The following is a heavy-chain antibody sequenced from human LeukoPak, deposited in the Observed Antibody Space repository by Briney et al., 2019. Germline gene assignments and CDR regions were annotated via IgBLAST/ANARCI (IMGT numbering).Heavy chain of an antibody. D-gene: IGHD3-10*01. J-gene: IGHJ6*02. Sequence: GGSLRLSCAASGFPFNTYSMNWVRQAPGKGLEWVAVISYDGSDKHYVDSVKGRITISRDNSKNTLYLQMNSLRAEDTAVYYCAKDFIVQSYYGSGSYMYYGMDVWGPGTTVTVSS. V-gene: IGHV3-30*18. CDR3: AKDFIVQSYYGSGSYMYYGMDV. CDR2: ISYDGSDK. CDR1: GFPFNTYS.